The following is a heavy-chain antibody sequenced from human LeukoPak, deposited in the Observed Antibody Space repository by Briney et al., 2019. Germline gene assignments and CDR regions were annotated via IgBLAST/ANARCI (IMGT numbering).Heavy chain of an antibody. Sequence: AGSLTLSCAASGFTFSSYSMNWVRQAPGKGLEWISSISSSSSYIYYADSVKGRFTTSRDNAKNYLYLQMNGRRAEGTAVSCCTRDLGSYQDNWGQGTLVTVSS. J-gene: IGHJ4*02. V-gene: IGHV3-21*01. CDR2: ISSSSSYI. CDR1: GFTFSSYS. D-gene: IGHD5-18*01. CDR3: TRDLGSYQDN.